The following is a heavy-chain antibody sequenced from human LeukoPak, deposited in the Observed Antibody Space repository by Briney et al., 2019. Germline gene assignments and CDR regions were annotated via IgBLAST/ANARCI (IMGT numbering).Heavy chain of an antibody. CDR2: ISYDGNNK. CDR3: AIQKGAFDI. Sequence: PGRSLRLSCAASGFALNNYAIHWVRQAPGKGLEWVAVISYDGNNKYYTDSVQGRFTISRDNAKNSLYLQMNSLRAEDTAVYYCAIQKGAFDIWGQGTMVTVSS. J-gene: IGHJ3*02. CDR1: GFALNNYA. V-gene: IGHV3-30*04.